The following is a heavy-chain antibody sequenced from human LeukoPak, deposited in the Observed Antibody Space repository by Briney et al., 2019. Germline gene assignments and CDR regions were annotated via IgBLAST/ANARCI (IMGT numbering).Heavy chain of an antibody. D-gene: IGHD5-24*01. V-gene: IGHV1-8*02. J-gene: IGHJ4*02. CDR2: MNPNSGNT. CDR3: ARDVEMATTP. CDR1: GGTFSSYA. Sequence: ASVKVSCKASGGTFSSYAISWVRQATGQGLEWMGWMNPNSGNTGYAQKFQGRVTMTRNTSISTAYMELSSLRSEDTAVYYCARDVEMATTPWGQGTLVTVSS.